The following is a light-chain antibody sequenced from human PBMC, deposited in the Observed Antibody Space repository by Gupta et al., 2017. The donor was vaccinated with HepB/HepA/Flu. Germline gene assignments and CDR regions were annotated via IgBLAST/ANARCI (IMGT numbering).Light chain of an antibody. J-gene: IGLJ2*01. V-gene: IGLV3-19*01. Sequence: SSELTQDTAVSVALGQTVRITCQGDSLRSYYASWYQQKPGQAPVLVIYGKNNRPSGIPDRFSGSSSGNTASLTITGAQAEDEADYYCNSRDSSGNPVVFGGGTKLTV. CDR1: SLRSYY. CDR3: NSRDSSGNPVV. CDR2: GKN.